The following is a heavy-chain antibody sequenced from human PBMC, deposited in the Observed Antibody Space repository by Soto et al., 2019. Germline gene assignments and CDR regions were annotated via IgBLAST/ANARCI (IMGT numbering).Heavy chain of an antibody. Sequence: EVHLLESGGGLVQPGGSLRLSCAASGFTFSNYAMSWVRQAPGKGLEWVSAISSSGGSTYYPDSVKGRFTISRDNSKNTLFLQMNSLRAEDTAVYYCTNRKLPTLPWGPAFDVWGQGTMVTVSS. CDR1: GFTFSNYA. V-gene: IGHV3-23*01. D-gene: IGHD3-16*01. J-gene: IGHJ3*01. CDR2: ISSSGGST. CDR3: TNRKLPTLPWGPAFDV.